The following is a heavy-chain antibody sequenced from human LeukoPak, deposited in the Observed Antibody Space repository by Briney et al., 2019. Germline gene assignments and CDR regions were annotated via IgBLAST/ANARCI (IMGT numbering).Heavy chain of an antibody. J-gene: IGHJ4*02. D-gene: IGHD5-18*01. CDR3: ARVLGYSYGSDFDY. CDR1: GFTFSSYW. CDR2: IKPDGSEK. V-gene: IGHV3-7*01. Sequence: RGSLRLSCAASGFTFSSYWMSWVRQAPGKGLEWVGNIKPDGSEKYYVDSVKGRFTISRDNAKNSMYLQMNSLRAEDTAVYYCARVLGYSYGSDFDYWGQGTLVTVSS.